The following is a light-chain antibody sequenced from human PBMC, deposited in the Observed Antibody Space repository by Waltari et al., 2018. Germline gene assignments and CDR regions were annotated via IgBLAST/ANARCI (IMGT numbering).Light chain of an antibody. Sequence: DIQMTQSPLSLSASVGDKVTITCRASQGTYGSLAWYQQKPGKAPKLLLFGASTLKSGVPSRFSGSGSGTEHTLTISGLQPDDFATYFCQQYFNIPRTFGQGTKVEIK. CDR1: QGTYGS. V-gene: IGKV1-NL1*01. CDR3: QQYFNIPRT. J-gene: IGKJ1*01. CDR2: GAS.